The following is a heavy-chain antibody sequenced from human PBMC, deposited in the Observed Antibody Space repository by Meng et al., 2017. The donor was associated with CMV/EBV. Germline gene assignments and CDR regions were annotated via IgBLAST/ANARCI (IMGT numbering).Heavy chain of an antibody. J-gene: IGHJ4*02. CDR2: TSYDGSTK. CDR3: ARDLCGDSSCSPFGY. Sequence: GESLKISCAASEFTFSNYAIRWVRRAPGKGLEWVAVTSYDGSTKHYADSVKGRFTISRDNSKNTVFLQMNSLRPEDTAVYYCARDLCGDSSCSPFGYWGQGALVTVSS. V-gene: IGHV3-30-3*01. D-gene: IGHD2-15*01. CDR1: EFTFSNYA.